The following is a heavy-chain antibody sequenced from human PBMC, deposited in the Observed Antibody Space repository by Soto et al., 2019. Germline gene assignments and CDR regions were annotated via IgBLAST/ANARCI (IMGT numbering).Heavy chain of an antibody. D-gene: IGHD3-10*01. CDR3: ARDLSGDQKFDY. Sequence: GGSLRLSCAASGFTFSDYYMSWIRQAPGKGLEWVSYISSSSSYTNYAYSVKGRFTISRDNAKNSLYLQMNSLRAEATAVYYCARDLSGDQKFDYWGQGTLVTVSS. V-gene: IGHV3-11*06. CDR2: ISSSSSYT. J-gene: IGHJ4*02. CDR1: GFTFSDYY.